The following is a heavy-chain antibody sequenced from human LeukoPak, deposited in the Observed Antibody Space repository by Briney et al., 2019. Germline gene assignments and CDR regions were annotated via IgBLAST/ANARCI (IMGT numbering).Heavy chain of an antibody. Sequence: GASVKVSRKASGYTFTNYDINWVRQATGQGLEWMGWMNPNSANTGYAQKFQGGVTMTRNTSISTAYMELSSLRSEDTAVYYCARVNCSSTSCRSEFLDYWGQGTLVTVSS. V-gene: IGHV1-8*01. CDR3: ARVNCSSTSCRSEFLDY. J-gene: IGHJ4*02. CDR2: MNPNSANT. CDR1: GYTFTNYD. D-gene: IGHD2-2*01.